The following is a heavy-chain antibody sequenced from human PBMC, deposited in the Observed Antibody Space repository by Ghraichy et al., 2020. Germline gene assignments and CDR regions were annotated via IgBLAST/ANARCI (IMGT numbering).Heavy chain of an antibody. CDR3: AKDWRWLQWGYACDI. CDR1: EFTFSGYA. V-gene: IGHV3-23*01. Sequence: GGSLRLSCAASEFTFSGYAMNWVRQAPGKGLEWVSTISSSGDNTYYADSVKGRFTISRDNSKNTLYLQMNSLRAEDTAVYYCAKDWRWLQWGYACDIWGQGTMVTVSS. CDR2: ISSSGDNT. D-gene: IGHD5-24*01. J-gene: IGHJ3*02.